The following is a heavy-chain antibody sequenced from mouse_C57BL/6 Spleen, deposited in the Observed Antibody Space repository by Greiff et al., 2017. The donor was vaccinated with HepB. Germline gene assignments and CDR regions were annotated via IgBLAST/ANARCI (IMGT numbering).Heavy chain of an antibody. CDR3: AGDYYGSDWYFDV. CDR2: IDPANGNT. D-gene: IGHD1-1*01. V-gene: IGHV14-3*01. Sequence: VQLQQSVAELVRPGASVKLSCTASGFNIKNTYMHWVKQRPEQGLEWIGRIDPANGNTKYAPKFQGKATLTADTSSNAAYLQLSSLTSEDTAIYYCAGDYYGSDWYFDVWGTGTTVTVSS. CDR1: GFNIKNTY. J-gene: IGHJ1*03.